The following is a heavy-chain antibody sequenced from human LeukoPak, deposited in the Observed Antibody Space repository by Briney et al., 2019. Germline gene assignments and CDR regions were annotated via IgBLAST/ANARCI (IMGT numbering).Heavy chain of an antibody. J-gene: IGHJ4*02. Sequence: ASVTVSCKASGYTFTNYDITWVRQAPGQGLEWMGWISAYIGNTYYAQKFQGRVTMTTDTSTSTAYMQLRSLRSDDTAVYFCARDRPRLLGQDRFDYWGQGTLVTVSS. V-gene: IGHV1-18*01. CDR3: ARDRPRLLGQDRFDY. D-gene: IGHD2-15*01. CDR1: GYTFTNYD. CDR2: ISAYIGNT.